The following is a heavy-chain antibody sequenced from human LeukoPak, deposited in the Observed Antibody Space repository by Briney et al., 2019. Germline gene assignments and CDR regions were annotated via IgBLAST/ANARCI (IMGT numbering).Heavy chain of an antibody. CDR2: IIPIFGTA. V-gene: IGHV1-69*05. J-gene: IGHJ4*02. CDR3: ARAKGIAYRFDY. D-gene: IGHD6-13*01. CDR1: GGTFSSYA. Sequence: ASVKVSCKASGGTFSSYAISWVRQAPGQGLEWMGRIIPIFGTANYAQKFQGRVTITTDESTSTAYMELSSLRSEDTAVYYCARAKGIAYRFDYWGQGTLVTVSS.